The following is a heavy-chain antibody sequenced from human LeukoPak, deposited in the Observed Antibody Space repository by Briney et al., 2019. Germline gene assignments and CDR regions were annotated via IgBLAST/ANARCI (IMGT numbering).Heavy chain of an antibody. CDR1: GYTFTGYY. V-gene: IGHV1-2*02. CDR2: INPNSGGT. Sequence: ASVKVSCKASGYTFTGYYMHWVRQAPGQGLEWMGWINPNSGGTNYAQKFQGRVTMTRDTSISTAYMELSRPRSDDTAVYYCARAAAVVVRKMVAFDIGAKGKMVTV. CDR3: ARAAAVVVRKMVAFDI. J-gene: IGHJ3*02. D-gene: IGHD4-23*01.